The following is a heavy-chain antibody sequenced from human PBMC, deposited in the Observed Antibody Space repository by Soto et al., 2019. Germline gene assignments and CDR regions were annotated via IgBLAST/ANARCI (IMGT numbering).Heavy chain of an antibody. V-gene: IGHV4-34*01. CDR1: GGSFSCYY. J-gene: IGHJ6*02. CDR3: ARGTVVVPAAI. CDR2: INHSGST. Sequence: PSETLSLTCAVYGGSFSCYYWSWIRQPPGKGLEWIGEINHSGSTNYNPSLKSRVTISVDTSKNQFSLKLSSVTAADTAVYYCARGTVVVPAAIWGQGTTVTVSS. D-gene: IGHD2-2*01.